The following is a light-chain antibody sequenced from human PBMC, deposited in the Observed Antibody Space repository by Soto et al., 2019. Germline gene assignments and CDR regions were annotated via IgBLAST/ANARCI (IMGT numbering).Light chain of an antibody. CDR1: QSVSSSY. Sequence: EIVLTQCPGTLSLSPGERATLSCGASQSVSSSYLAWYQQKPGQAPRLLIYGASSRATGIPDRFSGSGSGTDFTLTISRLEPEDFAVYYCQQYGSSPQTFGQGTKVDI. CDR3: QQYGSSPQT. V-gene: IGKV3-20*01. CDR2: GAS. J-gene: IGKJ1*01.